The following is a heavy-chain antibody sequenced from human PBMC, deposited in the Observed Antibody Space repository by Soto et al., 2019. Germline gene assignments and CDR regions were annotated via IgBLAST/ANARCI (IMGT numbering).Heavy chain of an antibody. Sequence: GSLRLSCAASGFGFGPYAMSWVRQAPGKGLEWVSSISGSGNKTYYADSVKGRFTISRDNSKDTLFLQMNGLSAEDTALYYCARGVRLHFDNWGQGTLVTVSS. J-gene: IGHJ4*02. CDR2: ISGSGNKT. CDR1: GFGFGPYA. V-gene: IGHV3-23*01. CDR3: ARGVRLHFDN.